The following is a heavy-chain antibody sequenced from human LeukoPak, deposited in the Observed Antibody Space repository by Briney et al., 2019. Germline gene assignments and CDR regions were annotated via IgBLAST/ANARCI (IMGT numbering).Heavy chain of an antibody. CDR3: ARESVAAAGRDFDY. D-gene: IGHD6-13*01. V-gene: IGHV4-34*01. CDR2: INHSGST. J-gene: IGHJ4*02. CDR1: GGSFSGYY. Sequence: SETLSLTCAVYGGSFSGYYWSWIRQPPGKGLEWIGEINHSGSTNYNPSLKSRVTISVDTSKNQFSLKLSSVTAADTAVYYCARESVAAAGRDFDYWGQGTLVTVSS.